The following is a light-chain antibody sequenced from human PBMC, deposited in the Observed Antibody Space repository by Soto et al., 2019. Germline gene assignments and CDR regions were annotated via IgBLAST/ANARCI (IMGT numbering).Light chain of an antibody. CDR1: SSDVGGYNY. J-gene: IGLJ1*01. Sequence: QSVLTQPASVSGSPGQSVTISCNGTSSDVGGYNYVSWYRQHPGKAPKLMIYDVSNRPSGVSNRFSGSKSGNTASLTISGLQAEDEADYYCSSYTSSSTLYVFGTGTKVTVL. V-gene: IGLV2-14*01. CDR2: DVS. CDR3: SSYTSSSTLYV.